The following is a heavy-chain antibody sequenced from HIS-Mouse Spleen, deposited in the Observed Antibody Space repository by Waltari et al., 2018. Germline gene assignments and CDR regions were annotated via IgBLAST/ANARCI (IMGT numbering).Heavy chain of an antibody. CDR2: IYHSGST. V-gene: IGHV4-38-2*02. Sequence: QVQLQESGPGLVKPSETLSLTCTVSGYSISSGYYWGWLRQPPGKWLEWIGSIYHSGSTYYNPSLKSRVTISVDTSKNQFSLKLSSVTAADTAVYYCARVKTWGQGTLVTVSS. CDR1: GYSISSGYY. CDR3: ARVKT. J-gene: IGHJ5*02.